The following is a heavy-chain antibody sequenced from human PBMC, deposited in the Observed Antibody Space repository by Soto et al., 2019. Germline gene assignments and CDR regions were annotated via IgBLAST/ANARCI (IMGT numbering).Heavy chain of an antibody. CDR3: VREGALGNFEY. Sequence: SETLSLTCTVTGASFSRGGYYWSWIRQHPGKGLEWIGFIYHSGSTSYNPSLQSRVFISLDMSENQFSLKLTSVTAADTAVYYCVREGALGNFEYWGQGIPVTVSS. V-gene: IGHV4-31*03. J-gene: IGHJ4*02. CDR2: IYHSGST. CDR1: GASFSRGGYY. D-gene: IGHD1-26*01.